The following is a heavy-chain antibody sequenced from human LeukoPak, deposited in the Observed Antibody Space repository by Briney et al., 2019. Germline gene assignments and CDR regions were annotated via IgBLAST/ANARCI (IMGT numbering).Heavy chain of an antibody. V-gene: IGHV3-23*01. CDR3: AKDIEDCSSTSCYTY. D-gene: IGHD2-2*01. Sequence: GGSLRLSCAASGFTFSSYAVSWVRQAPGKGLEWVSAISGSGGSTYYADSVKGRFTISRDNSKNTLYLQMNSLRAEDTAVYYCAKDIEDCSSTSCYTYWGQGTLVTVSS. CDR2: ISGSGGST. J-gene: IGHJ4*02. CDR1: GFTFSSYA.